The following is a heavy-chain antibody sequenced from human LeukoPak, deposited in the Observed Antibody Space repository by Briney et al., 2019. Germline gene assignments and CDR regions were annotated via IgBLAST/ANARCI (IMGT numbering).Heavy chain of an antibody. J-gene: IGHJ4*02. Sequence: SLRLSCVVSGFTFTNYGMHWVSQAPGKGLDWEASIVYDGSNKNYAESVKGRFTISRDNSKNTLYLQLTSLRTTHTSISSWASTSGRVTIFGVVDYFDYCGEGALGTASS. CDR3: ASTSGRVTIFGVVDYFDY. V-gene: IGHV3-30*04. CDR2: IVYDGSNK. CDR1: GFTFTNYG. D-gene: IGHD3-3*01.